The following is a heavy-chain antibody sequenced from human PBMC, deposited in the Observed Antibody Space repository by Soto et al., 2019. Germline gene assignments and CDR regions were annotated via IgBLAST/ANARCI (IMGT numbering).Heavy chain of an antibody. CDR3: ARYFCVTGGYSNWFDP. Sequence: SETLSLTCTVSGDSISSSNYFWGWIRQPPGKGLEWIGTIFYSGSTYYNPSLKSRVTISVDTSKNQFSLRLISVTAADTALYYCARYFCVTGGYSNWFDPWGPGTLVTLSS. D-gene: IGHD2-8*02. CDR2: IFYSGST. V-gene: IGHV4-39*01. J-gene: IGHJ5*02. CDR1: GDSISSSNYF.